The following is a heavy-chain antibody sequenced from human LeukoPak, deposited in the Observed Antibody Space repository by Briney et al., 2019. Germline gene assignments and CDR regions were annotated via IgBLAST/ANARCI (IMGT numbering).Heavy chain of an antibody. Sequence: ASVKVSCKASGGTFSSYAISWVRQAPGQGLEWMGWINPNSGGTNYAQKFQGRVTMTGDTSISTAYMALSRLRSDDTAVYYCARGTLHPPTWIQLWFGQDKIPSEAFDIWGQGTMVTVSS. CDR1: GGTFSSYA. D-gene: IGHD5-18*01. V-gene: IGHV1-2*02. J-gene: IGHJ3*02. CDR3: ARGTLHPPTWIQLWFGQDKIPSEAFDI. CDR2: INPNSGGT.